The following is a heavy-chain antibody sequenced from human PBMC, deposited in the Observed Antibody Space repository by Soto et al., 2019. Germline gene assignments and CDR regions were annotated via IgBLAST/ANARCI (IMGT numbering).Heavy chain of an antibody. CDR2: IYYSGST. D-gene: IGHD6-13*01. Sequence: SETLSLTCTVSGGSISSYYWSWIRQPPGKGLEWIGYIYYSGSTNYNPSLKSRVTISVDTSKNQFSLKLSSVTAADTAVYYCARDAGSSWPTSYYYYGMDVWGQGTTVTVSS. CDR1: GGSISSYY. V-gene: IGHV4-59*01. J-gene: IGHJ6*02. CDR3: ARDAGSSWPTSYYYYGMDV.